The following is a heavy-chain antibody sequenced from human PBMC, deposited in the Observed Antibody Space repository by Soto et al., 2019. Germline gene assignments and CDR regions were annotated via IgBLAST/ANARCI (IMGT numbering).Heavy chain of an antibody. CDR3: ATELPQHRLVDDY. J-gene: IGHJ4*02. CDR2: ISHDGINK. V-gene: IGHV3-30-3*01. D-gene: IGHD1-26*01. CDR1: GFTFSSYA. Sequence: GGSLRLSCAASGFTFSSYAMNWVRQAPGKGLEWVALISHDGINKYYADSVRGRFTISRDSSTNTLYLQMNSLRAEDTAVYYCATELPQHRLVDDYWGQGTLVTVSS.